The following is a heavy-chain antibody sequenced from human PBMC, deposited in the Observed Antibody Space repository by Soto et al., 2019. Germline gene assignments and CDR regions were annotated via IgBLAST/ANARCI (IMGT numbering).Heavy chain of an antibody. CDR2: ISAYNGNT. V-gene: IGHV1-18*01. CDR3: ARAIAVAASGWFDP. Sequence: ASVKVSCKASGYTFTSYGISWVRQAPGQGLEWMGWISAYNGNTSYAQKLQSRVTMTTDTSTSTAYMELRSLRSDDTAVYYCARAIAVAASGWFDPWGQGTLVTVSS. J-gene: IGHJ5*02. D-gene: IGHD6-19*01. CDR1: GYTFTSYG.